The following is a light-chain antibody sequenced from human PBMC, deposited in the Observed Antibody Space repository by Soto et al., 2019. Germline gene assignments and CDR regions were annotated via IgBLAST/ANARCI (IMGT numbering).Light chain of an antibody. V-gene: IGLV3-1*01. CDR3: QAWDSSTANV. CDR1: KLGDKY. CDR2: QDS. J-gene: IGLJ1*01. Sequence: SYELTQPPSVSGSPGQTASITCSGDKLGDKYACWYQQKPGQSPVLVIYQDSKRPSGIPERFSGSNSGNTATLTISGTQAMDEADYYCQAWDSSTANVFGTGTKLTVL.